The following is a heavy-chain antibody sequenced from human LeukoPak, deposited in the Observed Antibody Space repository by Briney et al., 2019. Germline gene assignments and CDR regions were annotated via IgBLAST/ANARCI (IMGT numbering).Heavy chain of an antibody. CDR2: INPNSGGT. CDR3: ARGHCVSPGCYEVQYSGMDV. CDR1: GYTFTGYY. D-gene: IGHD2-2*01. V-gene: IGHV1-2*02. Sequence: ASVKVSCKASGYTFTGYYMHWVRQAPGQGLEWMGWINPNSGGTNYAQKFQSRVTVTRDTSFSTAFMEMSRLRSDDTAVYFCARGHCVSPGCYEVQYSGMDVWGQGTTVTVSS. J-gene: IGHJ6*02.